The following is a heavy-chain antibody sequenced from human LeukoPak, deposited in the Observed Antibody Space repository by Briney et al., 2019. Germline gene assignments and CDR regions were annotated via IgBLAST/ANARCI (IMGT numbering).Heavy chain of an antibody. V-gene: IGHV3-23*01. J-gene: IGHJ4*02. CDR1: GFTFNNFP. D-gene: IGHD3-22*01. CDR3: AKESLVVIESYFDN. Sequence: GGSLRLSCAASGFTFNNFPMSWVRRAPGKGLEWVSAITGSGQTKYYTDSVKGRFTMSRDNSKNTLYLQMNSLRDEDTAEYFCAKESLVVIESYFDNWGQGTLVLVSS. CDR2: ITGSGQTK.